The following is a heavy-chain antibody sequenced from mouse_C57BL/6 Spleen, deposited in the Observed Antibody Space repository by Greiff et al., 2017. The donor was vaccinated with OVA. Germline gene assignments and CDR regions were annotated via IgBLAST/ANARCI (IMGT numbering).Heavy chain of an antibody. CDR2: IYPGSGST. CDR3: ARRYYDYDGY. CDR1: GYTFTSYW. J-gene: IGHJ2*01. Sequence: QVQLKQSGAELVKPGASVKMSCKASGYTFTSYWINWVKQRPGQGLEWIGDIYPGSGSTDYNEKFKSKATLTVDTSSSTAYMQLSSQTSEYSSVYYCARRYYDYDGYWGQGTTLTVAS. V-gene: IGHV1-55*01. D-gene: IGHD2-4*01.